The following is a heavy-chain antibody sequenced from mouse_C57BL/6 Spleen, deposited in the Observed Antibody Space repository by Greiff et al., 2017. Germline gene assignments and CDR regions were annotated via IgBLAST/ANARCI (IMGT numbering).Heavy chain of an antibody. CDR1: GYTFTDYY. Sequence: VQLQQSGPELVKPGASVKISCKASGYTFTDYYMNWVKQSHGKSLEWIGDINPNNGGTSYNQKFKGKATLTVDTSSSTAYMELRSLTSEGSAVYYCALYYDFSWFAYWGQGTLVTVSA. D-gene: IGHD2-4*01. CDR3: ALYYDFSWFAY. V-gene: IGHV1-26*01. J-gene: IGHJ3*01. CDR2: INPNNGGT.